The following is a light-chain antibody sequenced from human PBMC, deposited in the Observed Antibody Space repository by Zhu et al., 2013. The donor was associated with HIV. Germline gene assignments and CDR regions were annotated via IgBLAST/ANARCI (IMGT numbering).Light chain of an antibody. CDR1: QDIRND. CDR2: ATS. CDR3: LQHKSYPLT. J-gene: IGKJ4*01. Sequence: AIQMTQSPSSLSASVGDRVTITCRASQDIRNDLGWYQQNTGKAPKLLIYATSSLQSGVPSRFSGSGTGTDFTLTISSLQPEDFATYYCLQHKSYPLTFGGGTKVEIK. V-gene: IGKV1-6*01.